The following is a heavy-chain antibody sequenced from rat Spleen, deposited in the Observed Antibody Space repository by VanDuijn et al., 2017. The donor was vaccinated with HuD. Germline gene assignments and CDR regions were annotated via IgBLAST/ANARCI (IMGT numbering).Heavy chain of an antibody. J-gene: IGHJ2*01. V-gene: IGHV2S61*01. CDR1: GFSISSHG. D-gene: IGHD1-10*01. CDR3: ARGRQLGDY. CDR2: IWGNGHA. Sequence: QVQLKESGPGLVQPSQTLSLTCTVSGFSISSHGVIWVRQPPGKGLEWRGVIWGNGHANYNSPLKSRLSISRDTSKSQVFLKMNNLQTEDTAMYFCARGRQLGDYWGQGVMVTVSS.